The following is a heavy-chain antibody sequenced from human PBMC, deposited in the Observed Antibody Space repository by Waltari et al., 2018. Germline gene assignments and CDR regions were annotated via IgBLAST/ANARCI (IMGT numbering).Heavy chain of an antibody. CDR1: GFAFSSYT. Sequence: QVQLVESGGDVVQPGRSLRLSCAASGFAFSSYTMHWVRQAPGKGLEWVAVTIISYDGSNKYYADSVKGRFTIYRDNSKNTLYLQMNSLRPEDTAVYYCARDRSPRLLYFDYWGQGTLVTVSS. J-gene: IGHJ4*02. V-gene: IGHV3-30-3*01. D-gene: IGHD2-21*02. CDR3: ARDRSPRLLYFDY. CDR2: ISYDGSNK.